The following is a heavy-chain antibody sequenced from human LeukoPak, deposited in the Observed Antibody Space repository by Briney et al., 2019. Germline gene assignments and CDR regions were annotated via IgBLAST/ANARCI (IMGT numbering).Heavy chain of an antibody. CDR3: ARAGDRSGDSDY. V-gene: IGHV4-34*01. CDR2: INHSGRT. Sequence: PAETLSLTCAVYGGSFSGYYWSWIRQPPGKGLEWIGEINHSGRTNYNPSLKSRVTISVDTSKNQFSLKVSSVTAADTAVYYCARAGDRSGDSDYWGQGILVTVSS. J-gene: IGHJ4*02. D-gene: IGHD3-22*01. CDR1: GGSFSGYY.